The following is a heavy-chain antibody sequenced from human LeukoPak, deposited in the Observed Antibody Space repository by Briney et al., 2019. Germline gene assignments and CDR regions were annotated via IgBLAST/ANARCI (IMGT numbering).Heavy chain of an antibody. CDR2: IYSGGST. CDR3: ARGRGWLSPYFDY. V-gene: IGHV3-53*01. CDR1: GFTVSSNY. J-gene: IGHJ4*02. Sequence: QSGGSLRLSCAASGFTVSSNYMSWVRQAPGKGLEWVSVIYSGGSTYYADSVKGRFTISRDNSKNTLYLQMNSLRAEDTAVYYCARGRGWLSPYFDYWGQGTLVTVSS. D-gene: IGHD3-9*01.